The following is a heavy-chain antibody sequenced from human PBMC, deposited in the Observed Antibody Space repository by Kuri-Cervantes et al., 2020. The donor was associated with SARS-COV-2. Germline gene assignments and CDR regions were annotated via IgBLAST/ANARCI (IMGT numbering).Heavy chain of an antibody. J-gene: IGHJ3*02. V-gene: IGHV3-15*01. CDR1: GFTFSMAW. D-gene: IGHD3-9*01. CDR3: TTDLTSDAYAI. Sequence: GESLKISCEASGFTFSMAWMNWVRQAPGKGLEWVGRIKSKIDGATTDYAAPVEGRFTISRDDSKKTLHLQPNSLQTEDTAMYYCTTDLTSDAYAIWGRGTKVTVSS. CDR2: IKSKIDGATT.